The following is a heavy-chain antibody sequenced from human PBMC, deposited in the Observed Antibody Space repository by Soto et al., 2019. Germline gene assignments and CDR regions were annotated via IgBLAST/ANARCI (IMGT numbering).Heavy chain of an antibody. CDR2: IYYSGST. Sequence: SLTLCLTGPVSGGSISSGDYYWTWIRQPPVTGPEWIGYIYYSGSTYYNPSPKSRVTISVDTSKNQFSLKLSSVTAADTAVYYCARDRYCSSTSCLYGMDVWGQGTTVTVSS. D-gene: IGHD2-2*01. J-gene: IGHJ6*02. CDR1: GGSISSGDYY. V-gene: IGHV4-30-4*01. CDR3: ARDRYCSSTSCLYGMDV.